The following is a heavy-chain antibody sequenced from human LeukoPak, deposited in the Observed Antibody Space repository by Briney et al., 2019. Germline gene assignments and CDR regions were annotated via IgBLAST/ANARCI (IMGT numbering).Heavy chain of an antibody. CDR3: ARHESKSIAAATP. J-gene: IGHJ5*02. CDR2: IDPSDSYT. Sequence: TGESLRISCKGSGYSFTSYWISWVRQMPGKGLERMGRIDPSDSYTNYSPSFQGHVTISADKSISTAYLQWSSLKASDTAMYYWARHESKSIAAATPWGQGTLVTVSS. D-gene: IGHD6-13*01. V-gene: IGHV5-10-1*01. CDR1: GYSFTSYW.